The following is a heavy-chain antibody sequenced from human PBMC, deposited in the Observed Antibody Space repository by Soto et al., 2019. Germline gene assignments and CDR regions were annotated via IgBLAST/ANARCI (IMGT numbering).Heavy chain of an antibody. CDR3: ARLRIATNNYKWFDP. CDR1: GATLNSGNYY. V-gene: IGHV4-31*03. Sequence: SETLSLTCSVCGATLNSGNYYWSWIRQVPGKGLEWIGHIYVTGAVDYNPSLRDRITISQDTSERQFSLNLRLVTAADTAVYYCARLRIATNNYKWFDPWGQGTLVTVSS. J-gene: IGHJ5*02. D-gene: IGHD2-21*01. CDR2: IYVTGAV.